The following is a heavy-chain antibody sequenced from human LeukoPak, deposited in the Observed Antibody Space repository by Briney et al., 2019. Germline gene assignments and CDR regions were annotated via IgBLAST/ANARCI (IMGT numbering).Heavy chain of an antibody. J-gene: IGHJ4*02. CDR1: GYTFTGYY. CDR2: INPNSGGT. D-gene: IGHD6-19*01. CDR3: ARSKIGYSSGWYNDFDY. V-gene: IGHV1-2*06. Sequence: GASVKVSCKASGYTFTGYYMHWVRQAPGQGLEWMGRINPNSGGTNYAQKSQGRVTMTRDTSISTAYMELSRLRSDDTAVYYCARSKIGYSSGWYNDFDYWGQGTLVTVSS.